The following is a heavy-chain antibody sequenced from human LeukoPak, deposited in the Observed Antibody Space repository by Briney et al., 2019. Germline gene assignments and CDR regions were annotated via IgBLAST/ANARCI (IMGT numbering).Heavy chain of an antibody. V-gene: IGHV1-69*13. CDR3: ARALNYYDSSGYAPFDY. D-gene: IGHD3-22*01. CDR2: IIPIFGTA. Sequence: EASVKVSCKASGGTFSSYAISWVRQAPGQGLEWMGGIIPIFGTANYAQKFQGRVTITADESTSTAYMELSSLRSEDTAMYYCARALNYYDSSGYAPFDYWGQGTLVTVSS. J-gene: IGHJ4*02. CDR1: GGTFSSYA.